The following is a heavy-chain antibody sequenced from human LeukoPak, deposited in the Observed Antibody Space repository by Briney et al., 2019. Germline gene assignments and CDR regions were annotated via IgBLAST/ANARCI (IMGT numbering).Heavy chain of an antibody. J-gene: IGHJ4*02. CDR1: GFTFGGYA. CDR3: TRGPSSTSYRH. Sequence: PGGSLRLSCTASGFTFGGYAMSWFRQAPGKGLEWVGFIRSKAYGGTTEYAASVKGRFTISRDDSKSIAYLQMNSLKTEDTAVYYCTRGPSSTSYRHWGQGTLVTVSS. V-gene: IGHV3-49*03. CDR2: IRSKAYGGTT. D-gene: IGHD2-2*01.